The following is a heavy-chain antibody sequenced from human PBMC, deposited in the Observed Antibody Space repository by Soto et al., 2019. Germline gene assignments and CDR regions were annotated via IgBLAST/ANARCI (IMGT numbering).Heavy chain of an antibody. CDR1: GFTFSSYA. CDR2: IGVSGDTT. Sequence: EVQLLESGGGLVQPGGSLRLSCAASGFTFSSYAMSWVRQAPGKGLEWVSAIGVSGDTTYYADSVKGRFTISRDNSKNTLYVQMGSLRGEETAGYYCAEVRRFGELRSLYWGQGTLVTVSS. V-gene: IGHV3-23*01. J-gene: IGHJ4*02. D-gene: IGHD3-10*01. CDR3: AEVRRFGELRSLY.